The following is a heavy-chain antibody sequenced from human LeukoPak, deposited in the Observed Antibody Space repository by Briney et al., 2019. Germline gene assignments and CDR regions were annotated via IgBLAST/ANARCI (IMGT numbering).Heavy chain of an antibody. CDR1: GGSISSYY. CDR2: IYYSGST. Sequence: SETLSLTCTVSGGSISSYYWSWIRQPPGKGLEWIEYIYYSGSTNYNPSLKSRVTISVDTSKNQFSLKLSSVNAADTAVYYCARVKVIDAFDIWGQGTMVTVSS. V-gene: IGHV4-59*01. CDR3: ARVKVIDAFDI. D-gene: IGHD3-22*01. J-gene: IGHJ3*02.